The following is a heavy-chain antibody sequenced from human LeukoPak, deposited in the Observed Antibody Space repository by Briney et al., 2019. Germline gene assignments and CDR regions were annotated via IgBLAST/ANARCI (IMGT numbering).Heavy chain of an antibody. CDR1: GGSFSGHS. Sequence: SETLSLTCAVYGGSFSGHSWGWIRQPPGKGLEWIGEINHSGSTNYNPSLKSRVTLSVDTSKNQFSLNLNSVTAADTAVYYCARGTRGGNYYGMDVWGQGTTVTVS. J-gene: IGHJ6*02. D-gene: IGHD3-3*01. CDR2: INHSGST. CDR3: ARGTRGGNYYGMDV. V-gene: IGHV4-34*01.